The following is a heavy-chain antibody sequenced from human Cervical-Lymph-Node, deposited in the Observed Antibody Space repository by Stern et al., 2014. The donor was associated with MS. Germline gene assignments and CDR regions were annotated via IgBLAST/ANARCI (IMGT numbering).Heavy chain of an antibody. Sequence: QVQLVQSGGGVVQPGRSLRLSCAASGFTFSSYGMHWVRQAPGKGLEWVAVISYDGSNKYYADSVKGRFTISRDNSKNTLYLQMNSLRAEDTAVYYCAKDYSFLEWLSPFDYWGQGTLVTVSS. CDR1: GFTFSSYG. D-gene: IGHD3-3*01. CDR3: AKDYSFLEWLSPFDY. CDR2: ISYDGSNK. V-gene: IGHV3-30*18. J-gene: IGHJ4*02.